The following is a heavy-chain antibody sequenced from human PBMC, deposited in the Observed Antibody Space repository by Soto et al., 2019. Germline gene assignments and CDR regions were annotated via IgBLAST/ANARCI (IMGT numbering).Heavy chain of an antibody. CDR3: ARDKRVRRAGPSYYYYGMDV. D-gene: IGHD6-13*01. V-gene: IGHV1-46*01. J-gene: IGHJ6*02. CDR1: GYTFTSYY. CDR2: INPSGGST. Sequence: ASVKVSCKASGYTFTSYYMHWVRQAPGQGLEWMGIINPSGGSTSYAQKFQGRVTMTRDTSTSTVYMELSSLRSEDTAAYYCARDKRVRRAGPSYYYYGMDVWGQGTTVTVSS.